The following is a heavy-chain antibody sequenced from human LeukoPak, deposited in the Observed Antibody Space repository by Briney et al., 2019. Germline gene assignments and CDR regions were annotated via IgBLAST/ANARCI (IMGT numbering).Heavy chain of an antibody. V-gene: IGHV3-53*01. D-gene: IGHD2/OR15-2a*01. CDR2: IYSGGST. Sequence: GGSLRLSCAASGFTVSSNYMSWVRQAPGKGLEWVSVIYSGGSTFYADSVKGRFTISRDLSRNTLYLQLNSLRAEDTALYYCARISARSFAYWGQGTLVTVSS. CDR1: GFTVSSNY. J-gene: IGHJ4*02. CDR3: ARISARSFAY.